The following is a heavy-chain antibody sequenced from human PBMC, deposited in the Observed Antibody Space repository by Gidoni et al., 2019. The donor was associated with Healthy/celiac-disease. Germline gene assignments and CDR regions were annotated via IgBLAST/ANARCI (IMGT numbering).Heavy chain of an antibody. V-gene: IGHV1-69*02. D-gene: IGHD6-13*01. J-gene: IGHJ4*02. CDR1: GGTFSSYT. Sequence: QVQLVQSGAEVKKPGSSVKVSCKASGGTFSSYTISWVRQAPGQGLEWMGRIIPILGIANYAQKFQGRVTITADKSTSTAYMELSSLRSEDTAVYYCARTAEQLGPPDYWGQGTLVTVSS. CDR2: IIPILGIA. CDR3: ARTAEQLGPPDY.